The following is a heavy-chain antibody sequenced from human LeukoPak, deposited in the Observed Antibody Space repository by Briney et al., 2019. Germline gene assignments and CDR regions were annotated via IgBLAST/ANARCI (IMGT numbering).Heavy chain of an antibody. CDR2: IYYSGST. D-gene: IGHD6-13*01. V-gene: IGHV4-59*01. CDR1: GGSIGSYY. Sequence: SETLSLTXTVSGGSIGSYYWSWIRQPPGKGLEWIGYIYYSGSTNYNPSLKSRVTISVDTSKNQFSLKLSSVTAADTAVYYCARGIAAAGTGDYWGQGTLVTVSS. CDR3: ARGIAAAGTGDY. J-gene: IGHJ4*02.